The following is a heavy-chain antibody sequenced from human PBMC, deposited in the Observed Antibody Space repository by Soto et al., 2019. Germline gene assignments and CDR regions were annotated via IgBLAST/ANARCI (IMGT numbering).Heavy chain of an antibody. CDR2: ISAYNGNT. J-gene: IGHJ6*02. CDR1: GYTFTSYG. Sequence: ASVKVSCKASGYTFTSYGISWVRQAPGQGLEWMGWISAYNGNTNYAQKLQGRVTMTTDTSTSTAYMERRSLRSDDTAVYYCARYIVVVRAAFYTPDHHGMDGWGQGTTVTVSS. V-gene: IGHV1-18*04. D-gene: IGHD2-2*01. CDR3: ARYIVVVRAAFYTPDHHGMDG.